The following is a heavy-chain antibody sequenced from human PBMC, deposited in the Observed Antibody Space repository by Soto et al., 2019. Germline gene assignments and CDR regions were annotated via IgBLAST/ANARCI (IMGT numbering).Heavy chain of an antibody. CDR2: INPNSGGT. V-gene: IGHV1-2*04. Sequence: ASVKVSCKASGYTFTVYYIHWVRQAPGQGLEWMGWINPNSGGTNYAQKFQGWVTMTRDTSISTAYMELSRLRSDDTAVYYCASGGTSPSSGYGYWGQGTLVTVSS. D-gene: IGHD6-19*01. J-gene: IGHJ4*02. CDR3: ASGGTSPSSGYGY. CDR1: GYTFTVYY.